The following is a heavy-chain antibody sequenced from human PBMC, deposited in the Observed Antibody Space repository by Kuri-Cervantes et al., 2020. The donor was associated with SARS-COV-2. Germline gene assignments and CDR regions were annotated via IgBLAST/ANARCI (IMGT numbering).Heavy chain of an antibody. J-gene: IGHJ4*02. CDR1: GFIFSNYW. CDR2: TNTDESST. CDR3: ARAFLRGGSDY. Sequence: GQSLKISCAASGFIFSNYWMHWVRQAPGKGLVWLQRTNTDESSTSYADSVKGRFTISRDNAKNTLYLQMTSLRAEDTAVYYCARAFLRGGSDYWGQGSLIPVSS. V-gene: IGHV3-74*01. D-gene: IGHD1-26*01.